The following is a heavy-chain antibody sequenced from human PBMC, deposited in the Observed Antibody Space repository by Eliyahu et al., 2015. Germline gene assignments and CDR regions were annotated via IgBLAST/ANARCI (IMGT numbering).Heavy chain of an antibody. J-gene: IGHJ5*02. Sequence: EVQVVESGGGLVQPGGSLRLSCTVSGSIFSTYTMNWVRQAPGKGLEWGAYISGSSSIIYYADSVKGRFTISRDNAKNSLYLQMNSLRDEDTAVYFCARDSNDGFDPWGQGTLVTVSS. D-gene: IGHD1-1*01. CDR3: ARDSNDGFDP. V-gene: IGHV3-48*02. CDR2: ISGSSSII. CDR1: GSIFSTYT.